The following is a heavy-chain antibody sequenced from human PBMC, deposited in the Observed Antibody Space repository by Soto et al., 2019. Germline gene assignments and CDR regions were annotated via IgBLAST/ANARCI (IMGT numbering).Heavy chain of an antibody. CDR2: IRRDGDSM. CDR1: GFTFSDYY. V-gene: IGHV3-11*01. D-gene: IGHD3-10*01. Sequence: VQLVESGGGLVKPGVSLRLSCAASGFTFSDYYMAWIRQAPGKGLEYVSYIRRDGDSMYYADSVKGRFTISRDNAKNSLSLQMNSLRAEDTAVYYCARPNGESIHYYHGMDVWGQGTTVTVSS. J-gene: IGHJ6*02. CDR3: ARPNGESIHYYHGMDV.